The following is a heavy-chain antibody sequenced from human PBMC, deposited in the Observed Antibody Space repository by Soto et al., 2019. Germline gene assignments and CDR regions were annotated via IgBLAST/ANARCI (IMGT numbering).Heavy chain of an antibody. Sequence: QVQLVQSGAEVKKPGASVKVSCKASGYTFSNYDINWVRQATGQGLEWMGWMNPNSGKTGYAQKFQGRVTMTKNTSISTAYMELSSLRSEDTAGYYCARNWNYQKSDYWGQGTLVTVSS. CDR1: GYTFSNYD. CDR3: ARNWNYQKSDY. CDR2: MNPNSGKT. D-gene: IGHD1-7*01. J-gene: IGHJ4*02. V-gene: IGHV1-8*01.